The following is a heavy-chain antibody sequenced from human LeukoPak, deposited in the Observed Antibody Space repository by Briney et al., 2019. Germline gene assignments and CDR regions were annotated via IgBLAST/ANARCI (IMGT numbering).Heavy chain of an antibody. CDR3: AGDYGRG. CDR1: GFTFSSYG. V-gene: IGHV3-33*01. CDR2: IWYDGSNK. J-gene: IGHJ4*02. D-gene: IGHD1-14*01. Sequence: PGRSLRLSCAASGFTFSSYGMHWVRQAPGKGLEWVAVIWYDGSNKYYADSAKGRFTISRDNSKNTLYLQMNSLRGEDTAVYYCAGDYGRGWGQGTLVTVSS.